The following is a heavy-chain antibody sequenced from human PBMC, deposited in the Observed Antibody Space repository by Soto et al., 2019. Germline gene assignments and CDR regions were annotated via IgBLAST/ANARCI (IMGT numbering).Heavy chain of an antibody. CDR3: ARTLGRAAAIY. Sequence: SETLSLTCAVYGGSFSGYYWSWIRQPPGKGLEWIGEINHSGSTNYNPSLKSRVTISVDTSKNQFSLKLSSVTAADTAVYCCARTLGRAAAIYWGQGTLVTVSS. CDR2: INHSGST. J-gene: IGHJ4*02. V-gene: IGHV4-34*01. CDR1: GGSFSGYY. D-gene: IGHD2-2*01.